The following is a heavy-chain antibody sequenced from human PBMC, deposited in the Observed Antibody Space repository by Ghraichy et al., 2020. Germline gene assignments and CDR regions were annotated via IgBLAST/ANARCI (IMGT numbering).Heavy chain of an antibody. CDR1: GDSVSSNIAA. CDR2: TYYRSKWYN. J-gene: IGHJ5*01. CDR3: ARTISAAANNWFDS. Sequence: SQTLSITCAISGDSVSSNIAAWNWIRQSPSRGLEWLGRTYYRSKWYNDYAAFVKSRITINPDTSKNQFSLQLNSVTPDDTAVYYCARTISAAANNWFDSWGQGTLVTVSS. D-gene: IGHD6-13*01. V-gene: IGHV6-1*01.